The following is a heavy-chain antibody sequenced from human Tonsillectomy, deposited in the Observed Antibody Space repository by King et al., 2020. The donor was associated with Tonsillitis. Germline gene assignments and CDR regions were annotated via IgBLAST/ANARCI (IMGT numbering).Heavy chain of an antibody. CDR3: ARLPPYGSGSYYNPFDF. V-gene: IGHV5-51*01. CDR1: GYSFTTHW. CDR2: IYPGDSDT. Sequence: QLVQSGAEVKKPGESLKISCKGSGYSFTTHWIGWVRQMPGKGLEWMGIIYPGDSDTRYSPSFQGQVTISAAKSISTAYLQWSSLKASDTAMYYCARLPPYGSGSYYNPFDFWGQGTLVTVSS. J-gene: IGHJ4*02. D-gene: IGHD3-10*01.